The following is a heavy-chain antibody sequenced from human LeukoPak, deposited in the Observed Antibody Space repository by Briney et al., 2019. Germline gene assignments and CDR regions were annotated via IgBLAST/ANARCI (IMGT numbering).Heavy chain of an antibody. D-gene: IGHD4-17*01. J-gene: IGHJ5*02. CDR3: ARGTVTTGDWFDP. V-gene: IGHV4-30-2*01. Sequence: SETLSLTCAVSGGSISSGGYSWSWIRQPPGKGLEWIGYIYHSGSTYYNPSLKSRVTISVDRSKNQFSLKLSSVAAADTAVYYCARGTVTTGDWFDPWGQGTLVTVSS. CDR1: GGSISSGGYS. CDR2: IYHSGST.